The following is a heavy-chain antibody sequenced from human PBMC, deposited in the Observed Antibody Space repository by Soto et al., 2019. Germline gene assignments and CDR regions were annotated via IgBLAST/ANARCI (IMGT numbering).Heavy chain of an antibody. CDR1: GFTFSSYS. Sequence: PGGSLRLSCAASGFTFSSYSMNWVRQAPGKGLEWVPSISSSSSYIYYADSVKGRFTISRDNAKNSLYLQMNSLRAEDTAVYYCARDIGPFGGRYSLQYWGQGTLVTVSS. D-gene: IGHD3-16*01. J-gene: IGHJ4*02. V-gene: IGHV3-21*01. CDR3: ARDIGPFGGRYSLQY. CDR2: ISSSSSYI.